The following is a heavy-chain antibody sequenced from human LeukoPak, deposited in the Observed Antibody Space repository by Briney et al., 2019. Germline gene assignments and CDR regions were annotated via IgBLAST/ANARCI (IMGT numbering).Heavy chain of an antibody. CDR3: ARNQIFGVVIYGRFDP. CDR1: GGAFSSYA. Sequence: AAVTVSFTASGGAFSSYAISWVRQAPGQGLDWMGGIIPIFGTANYAQKFQGRVTIATDESTSTAYMELSSLRSEDTAVYYCARNQIFGVVIYGRFDPWGQGTLVTVSS. D-gene: IGHD3-3*01. CDR2: IIPIFGTA. V-gene: IGHV1-69*05. J-gene: IGHJ5*02.